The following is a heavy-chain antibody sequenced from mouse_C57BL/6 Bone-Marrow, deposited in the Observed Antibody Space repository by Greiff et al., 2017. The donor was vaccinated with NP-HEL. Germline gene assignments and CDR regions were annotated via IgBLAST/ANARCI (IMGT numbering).Heavy chain of an antibody. CDR2: SRNSANDYTT. CDR3: ARYDYAYAMDY. CDR1: GFTFSDFY. V-gene: IGHV7-1*01. J-gene: IGHJ4*01. Sequence: EVKFVESGGGLVQSGRSLRLSCETSGFTFSDFYMEWVRQAPGKGLEWIAASRNSANDYTTEYSVSVKGRFIVSRDTSQSILYLQMNALRAEDTAIYYSARYDYAYAMDYWGQGTSVTVSS. D-gene: IGHD2-4*01.